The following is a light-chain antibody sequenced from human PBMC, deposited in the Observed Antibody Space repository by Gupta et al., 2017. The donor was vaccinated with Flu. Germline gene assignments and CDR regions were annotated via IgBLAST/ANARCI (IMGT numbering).Light chain of an antibody. V-gene: IGLV2-11*01. Sequence: QSALTQPRSVSGSPGQSVTISCTGTSSDVGGYNYVSWFQQHPGKAPNLMIYDVSKRPSGVPHRFAGSESGNTASLTISGHQAEEAADYYCCSDAGADTLVFGGGTKLTVL. CDR3: CSDAGADTLV. CDR1: SSDVGGYNY. J-gene: IGLJ2*01. CDR2: DVS.